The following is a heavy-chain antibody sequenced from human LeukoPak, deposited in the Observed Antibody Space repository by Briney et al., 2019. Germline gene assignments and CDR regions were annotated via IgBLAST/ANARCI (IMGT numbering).Heavy chain of an antibody. D-gene: IGHD6-19*01. CDR3: ARGRSGWYLFDY. CDR1: GYTFTGYY. CDR2: INPHSGGT. Sequence: ASVKVSCKASGYTFTGYYIHWVRQAPGQGLEWMGWINPHSGGTNYAQKFQGGVTMTRDTSITTAYMELSSLRSDDTAVYYCARGRSGWYLFDYWGQGTLVTVSS. V-gene: IGHV1-2*02. J-gene: IGHJ4*02.